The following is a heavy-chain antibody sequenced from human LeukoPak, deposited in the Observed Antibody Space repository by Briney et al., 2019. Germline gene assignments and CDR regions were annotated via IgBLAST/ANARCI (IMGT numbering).Heavy chain of an antibody. D-gene: IGHD3-10*01. CDR1: GGSISSGGYY. CDR3: AASDYYGSGRHSFDY. CDR2: IYYSGST. Sequence: PSETLSLTCTVSGGSISSGGYYWSWLRQHPGKGLEWIGYIYYSGSTYYNPSLKSRVTISVDTSKNQFSLKLSSVTAADTAVYYCAASDYYGSGRHSFDYWGQGTLVTVSS. V-gene: IGHV4-31*03. J-gene: IGHJ4*02.